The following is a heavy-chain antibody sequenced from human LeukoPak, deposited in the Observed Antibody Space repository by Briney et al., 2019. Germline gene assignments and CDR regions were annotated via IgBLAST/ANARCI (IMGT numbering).Heavy chain of an antibody. CDR2: ISYDGSNK. V-gene: IGHV3-30-3*01. J-gene: IGHJ3*02. CDR3: AKEGAAGYDSSGSDAFDI. Sequence: GGSLRLSCAASGFTFSSYAMHWVRQAPGKGLEWVAVISYDGSNKYYADSVKGRFTISRDNSKNTLYLQMNSLRAEDTAVYYCAKEGAAGYDSSGSDAFDIWGQGTMVTVSS. D-gene: IGHD3-22*01. CDR1: GFTFSSYA.